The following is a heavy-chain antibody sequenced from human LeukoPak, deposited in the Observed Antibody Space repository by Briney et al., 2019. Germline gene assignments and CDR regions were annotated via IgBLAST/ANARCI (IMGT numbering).Heavy chain of an antibody. V-gene: IGHV3-7*01. D-gene: IGHD1-1*01. Sequence: GGSLRLSCAASGFTFSTYWMTWVRQAPGKGLEWVANIKEDGSDKYYVDSVKGRFTISRDNAKSSLYLQMNSLRAEDTAIYYCARSLTTLTYEGYWGQGTLVTVSS. CDR2: IKEDGSDK. J-gene: IGHJ4*02. CDR3: ARSLTTLTYEGY. CDR1: GFTFSTYW.